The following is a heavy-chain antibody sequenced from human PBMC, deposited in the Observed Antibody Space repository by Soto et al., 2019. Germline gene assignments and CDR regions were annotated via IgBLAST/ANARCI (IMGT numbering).Heavy chain of an antibody. D-gene: IGHD3-10*01. J-gene: IGHJ6*02. CDR2: INPNSGGT. CDR3: ARGGSLWFGELSAYYYGMDI. CDR1: GYNFTAYY. V-gene: IGHV1-2*04. Sequence: SVKVSDNRSGYNFTAYYTHWVRQTTGQGLEWLGWINPNSGGTNYAQKFQGWVTMTRDTSISTAYMELSRLRSDDTAVYYCARGGSLWFGELSAYYYGMDIWGQGTTVTLSS.